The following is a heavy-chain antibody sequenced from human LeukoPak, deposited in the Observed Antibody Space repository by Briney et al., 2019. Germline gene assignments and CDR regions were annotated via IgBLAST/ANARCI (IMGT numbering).Heavy chain of an antibody. CDR1: GFSFSDYY. CDR3: ATINFRPY. V-gene: IGHV3-11*01. J-gene: IGHJ4*02. Sequence: PGGSLRLSCEASGFSFSDYYMSWIRQPPGKGLEWIAYIRSGATTIYYADSVKGRFTISRDDAKNSLFLQMNSLRAEDTAIYYCATINFRPYWGQGTLVTVSS. CDR2: IRSGATTI. D-gene: IGHD1-1*01.